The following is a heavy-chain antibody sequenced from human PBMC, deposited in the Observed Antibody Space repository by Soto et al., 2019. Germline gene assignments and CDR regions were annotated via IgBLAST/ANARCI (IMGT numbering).Heavy chain of an antibody. V-gene: IGHV1-46*01. D-gene: IGHD2-8*01. CDR1: GYTFTSYY. J-gene: IGHJ6*02. CDR3: ARGGFKVYANYYGMDV. CDR2: INPSGGST. Sequence: ASVKVSCKESGYTFTSYYTHWVRQAPGQGLEWMGIINPSGGSTSYAQKFQGRVTMTRDTSTSTVYMELSSLRSEDTAVYYCARGGFKVYANYYGMDVWGQGTTVTVSS.